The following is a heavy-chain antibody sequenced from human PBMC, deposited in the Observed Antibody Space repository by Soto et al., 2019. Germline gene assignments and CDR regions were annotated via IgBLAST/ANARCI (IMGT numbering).Heavy chain of an antibody. Sequence: GRSLRLSCAASGFTFSSYAMSWVRQAPGKGLEWVSAISGSGGSTYYADSVKGRFTISRDNSKNTLYLQMNSLRAEDTAVYYWAKDPYYDYIWGSYRPDYWGQGTLVTVSS. CDR2: ISGSGGST. V-gene: IGHV3-23*01. CDR1: GFTFSSYA. D-gene: IGHD3-16*02. CDR3: AKDPYYDYIWGSYRPDY. J-gene: IGHJ4*02.